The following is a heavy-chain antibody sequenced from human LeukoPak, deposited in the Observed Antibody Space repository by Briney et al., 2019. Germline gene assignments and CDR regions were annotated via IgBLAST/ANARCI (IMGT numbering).Heavy chain of an antibody. J-gene: IGHJ4*02. Sequence: ASVKVSCKASGYTFTSYGISWVRQAPGQGLEWMGWISAYNGNTNYAQKLQGRVTMTTDTSTSTAYMELRSLRSDDTAVYYCARVGITMVRGVKEAEYYFDYWGQGTLVTVSS. CDR1: GYTFTSYG. V-gene: IGHV1-18*01. CDR2: ISAYNGNT. CDR3: ARVGITMVRGVKEAEYYFDY. D-gene: IGHD3-10*01.